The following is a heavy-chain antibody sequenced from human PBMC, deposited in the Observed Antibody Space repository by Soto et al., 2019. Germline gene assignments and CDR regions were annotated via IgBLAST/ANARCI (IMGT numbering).Heavy chain of an antibody. CDR2: ISGSGGST. Sequence: PGGSLRLSCAASGFTFSSYAMSWVRQAPGKGLERVSAISGSGGSTYYADSVKGRFTISRDNSKNTLYLQMNSLRAEDTAVYYCAKVWQFYYYGMDAWGQGTTVTVSS. V-gene: IGHV3-23*01. J-gene: IGHJ6*02. CDR3: AKVWQFYYYGMDA. CDR1: GFTFSSYA. D-gene: IGHD3-16*01.